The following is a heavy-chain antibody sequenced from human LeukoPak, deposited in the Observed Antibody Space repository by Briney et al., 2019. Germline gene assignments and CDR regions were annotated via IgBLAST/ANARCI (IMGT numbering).Heavy chain of an antibody. CDR2: INHSGST. V-gene: IGHV4-34*01. Sequence: SETLSLTCAVYGGSFSGYYWSWIRQPPGKGLEWIGEINHSGSTNYNASLKSRVTVSVDSSKNQFSLSLSSVTAADTAVYYCAPRGDIEHSYGYGKWFDPWGQGTRVTVSS. J-gene: IGHJ5*02. CDR1: GGSFSGYY. D-gene: IGHD5-18*01. CDR3: APRGDIEHSYGYGKWFDP.